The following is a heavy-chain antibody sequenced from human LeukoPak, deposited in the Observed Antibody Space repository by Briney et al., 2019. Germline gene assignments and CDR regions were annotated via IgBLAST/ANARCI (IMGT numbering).Heavy chain of an antibody. CDR1: GFTFSSYA. CDR3: AKVSGGSGWYDFDY. J-gene: IGHJ4*02. CDR2: ISGSGGST. Sequence: GGSLRLSCAASGFTFSSYAMSWVRQAPGKGLEWVSAISGSGGSTYYADSVRGRFTISRDNSKNTLYLQMNSLRAEDTAVYYCAKVSGGSGWYDFDYWGQGTLVTVSS. D-gene: IGHD6-19*01. V-gene: IGHV3-23*01.